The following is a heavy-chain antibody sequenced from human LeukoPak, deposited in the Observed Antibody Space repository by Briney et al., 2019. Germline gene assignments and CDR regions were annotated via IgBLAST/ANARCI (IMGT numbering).Heavy chain of an antibody. CDR3: ASWWGSRDRVEAFDI. Sequence: ASVKVSCKASGYTFTGYYMHWVRQAPGQGLEWMGWINPNSGGTNYAQKFQGRVTMTRDTSISTAYMELSRLRSDDTAVYYCASWWGSRDRVEAFDIWGQGTMVTVSS. CDR2: INPNSGGT. D-gene: IGHD6-13*01. CDR1: GYTFTGYY. J-gene: IGHJ3*02. V-gene: IGHV1-2*02.